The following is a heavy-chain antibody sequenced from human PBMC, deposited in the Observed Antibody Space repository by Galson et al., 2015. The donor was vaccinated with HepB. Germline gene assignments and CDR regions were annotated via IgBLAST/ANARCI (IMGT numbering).Heavy chain of an antibody. CDR1: GSTFTSYA. J-gene: IGHJ3*02. D-gene: IGHD3-22*01. V-gene: IGHV1-3*01. CDR2: INADNANT. Sequence: SVKVSCKASGSTFTSYALHWVRQAPGQRLEWMGWINADNANTKYSQKFQGRVTITRDTSASTAYMELSSLRSEDTAVYYCASLRRDYYDSSGLNPDAFDIWGQGTMVTVSS. CDR3: ASLRRDYYDSSGLNPDAFDI.